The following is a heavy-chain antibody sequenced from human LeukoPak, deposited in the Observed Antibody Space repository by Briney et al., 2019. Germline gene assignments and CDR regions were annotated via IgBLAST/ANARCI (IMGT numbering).Heavy chain of an antibody. V-gene: IGHV4-59*01. CDR2: VYYTGST. J-gene: IGHJ4*02. Sequence: SETLSLTCTVSGGSISSYYWTWIRQPPGKGLEWIGYVYYTGSTNYNPSLKSRVAISVDTSKNQFSMKLTSVTAADTAVYYCARGGRYWVYWGQGTLVTVSS. CDR1: GGSISSYY. D-gene: IGHD2-15*01. CDR3: ARGGRYWVY.